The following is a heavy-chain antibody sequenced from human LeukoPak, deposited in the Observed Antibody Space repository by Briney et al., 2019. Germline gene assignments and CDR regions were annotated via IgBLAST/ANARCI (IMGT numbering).Heavy chain of an antibody. CDR3: ARAYDILTGLDY. CDR1: GFTVSSNY. J-gene: IGHJ4*02. V-gene: IGHV3-53*01. Sequence: GGSLRLSCAASGFTVSSNYMSWVRQAPGKGLEWVSVIYSGGSTYYADSVKGRFTISRDNSKNTLYLQMNSLRAEDKAVYYCARAYDILTGLDYWGQGTLVTVSS. D-gene: IGHD3-9*01. CDR2: IYSGGST.